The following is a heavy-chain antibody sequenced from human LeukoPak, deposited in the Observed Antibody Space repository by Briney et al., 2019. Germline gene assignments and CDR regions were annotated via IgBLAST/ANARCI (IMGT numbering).Heavy chain of an antibody. CDR1: GGSISSSSYY. D-gene: IGHD2-2*01. Sequence: PSETLSLTCTVSGGSISSSSYYWGWIRQPPGKGLEWIGSIYYSGSTYYNPSLKSRVTISVDTSKNQFSLKLGSVTAADTAVYYCARRVVVPASVGAFDIWGQGTMVTVSS. CDR2: IYYSGST. J-gene: IGHJ3*02. CDR3: ARRVVVPASVGAFDI. V-gene: IGHV4-39*01.